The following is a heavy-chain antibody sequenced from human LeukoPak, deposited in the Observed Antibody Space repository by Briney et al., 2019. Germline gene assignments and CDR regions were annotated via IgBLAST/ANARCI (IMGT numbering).Heavy chain of an antibody. CDR2: FGSGGGT. CDR3: AKVVAPSTTGNLDY. Sequence: GGSLRLSCAASGFTFSTYAMTWLRQAPGKGLEWVSTFGSGGGTYYTDSVRGRFTISKDFSKNTLYLQLNSLGAEDTVLYYCAKVVAPSTTGNLDYWGQGALVIVSS. CDR1: GFTFSTYA. J-gene: IGHJ4*02. D-gene: IGHD1-1*01. V-gene: IGHV3-23*01.